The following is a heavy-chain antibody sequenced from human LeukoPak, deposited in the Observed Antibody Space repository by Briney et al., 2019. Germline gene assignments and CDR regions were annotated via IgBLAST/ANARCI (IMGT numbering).Heavy chain of an antibody. J-gene: IGHJ4*02. CDR1: GGSISSSSYY. CDR3: ARRIYYYDGSGSNELLDY. Sequence: SETLSLTCTVSGGSISSSSYYWGWIRQPPGKGLEWIGSIYYSGSTYYNPSLKSRVTISVDTSKNQFSLKLSSVTAADTAVYYCARRIYYYDGSGSNELLDYWGQGTLVTVSS. V-gene: IGHV4-39*01. CDR2: IYYSGST. D-gene: IGHD3-22*01.